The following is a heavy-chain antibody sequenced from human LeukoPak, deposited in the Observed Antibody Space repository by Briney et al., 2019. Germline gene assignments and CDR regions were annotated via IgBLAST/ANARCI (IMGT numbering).Heavy chain of an antibody. Sequence: GGSLRLSCAASGFTFSSYSMTWVRQAPGKGLEWVSSISSSSSYIYYADSVKGRFTISRDNAKNSLCLQMNSLRAEDTAVYYCARDADTMIVMYYFDYWGQGTLVTVSS. D-gene: IGHD3-22*01. J-gene: IGHJ4*02. CDR3: ARDADTMIVMYYFDY. V-gene: IGHV3-21*01. CDR2: ISSSSSYI. CDR1: GFTFSSYS.